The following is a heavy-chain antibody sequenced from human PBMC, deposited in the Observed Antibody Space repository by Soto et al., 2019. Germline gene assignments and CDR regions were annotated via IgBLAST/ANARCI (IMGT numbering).Heavy chain of an antibody. CDR1: GFTFSSYS. V-gene: IGHV3-23*01. J-gene: IGHJ6*02. CDR3: AKGEPRPTYGMDV. CDR2: ISGSGGST. D-gene: IGHD1-26*01. Sequence: EVQLLESGGTLVQPGGSLRLSCAASGFTFSSYSIYWVRQAPGKGLEWVSGISGSGGSTYYADSVKGRFTISRDNSKNTLYLQMNSLRAEDTAVYYCAKGEPRPTYGMDVWGQGTTVTVSS.